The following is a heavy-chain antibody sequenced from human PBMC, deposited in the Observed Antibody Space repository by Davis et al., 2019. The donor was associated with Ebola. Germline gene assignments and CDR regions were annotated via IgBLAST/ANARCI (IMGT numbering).Heavy chain of an antibody. CDR2: INHSGST. CDR1: GGSLSGYY. CDR3: ARGGGSGSRRNWFDP. V-gene: IGHV4-34*01. D-gene: IGHD3-10*01. Sequence: PSETLSLTCAVYGGSLSGYYWSWIRQPPGKGLEWIGEINHSGSTNYNPSLKSRLTLSVDTSKNQLSLKLSSMTAADTAVYYCARGGGSGSRRNWFDPWGQGTLVTVSS. J-gene: IGHJ5*02.